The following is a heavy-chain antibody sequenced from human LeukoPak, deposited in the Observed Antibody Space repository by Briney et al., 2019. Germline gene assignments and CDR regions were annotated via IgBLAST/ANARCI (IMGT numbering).Heavy chain of an antibody. D-gene: IGHD4-17*01. Sequence: SETLSLTCSGSNYSLSNSLYWGWLRQPPGKGLEWIGSIYRSGSTLYNPSLKSRVTISLDTSKNQFSLKLSSVTAADTAVYFCARGTYGYYMDVWGKGTTVTVSS. J-gene: IGHJ6*03. CDR1: NYSLSNSLY. CDR2: IYRSGST. CDR3: ARGTYGYYMDV. V-gene: IGHV4-38-2*02.